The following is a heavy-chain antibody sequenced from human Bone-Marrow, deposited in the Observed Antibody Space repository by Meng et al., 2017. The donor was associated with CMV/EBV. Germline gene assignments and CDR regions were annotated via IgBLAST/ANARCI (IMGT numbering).Heavy chain of an antibody. CDR3: ARHRVYYGLDV. CDR1: GFTFDDHA. CDR2: ISWNSGNI. Sequence: GGSLRLSCAASGFTFDDHAMHWVRQTPGKGLEWVSSISWNSGNIDYVDSVKCRFTISRDNAKNSLHLQMNSLRTEDTALYYCARHRVYYGLDVWGQGTTVTVSS. V-gene: IGHV3-9*01. J-gene: IGHJ6*02.